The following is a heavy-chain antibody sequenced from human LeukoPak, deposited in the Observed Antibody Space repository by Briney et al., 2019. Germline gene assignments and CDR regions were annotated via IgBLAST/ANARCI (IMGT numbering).Heavy chain of an antibody. CDR3: SVLLTYCSSTSCSPYYMDV. J-gene: IGHJ6*03. V-gene: IGHV1-8*03. CDR2: MNPNSGNT. Sequence: ASVKVSCKASGYTFTSYDINWVRQATGQGLEWMGWMNPNSGNTGYAQKFQGRVTITRNTSISTAYMELSSLRSEDTAVYYCSVLLTYCSSTSCSPYYMDVWGEGTTVTVSS. D-gene: IGHD2-2*01. CDR1: GYTFTSYD.